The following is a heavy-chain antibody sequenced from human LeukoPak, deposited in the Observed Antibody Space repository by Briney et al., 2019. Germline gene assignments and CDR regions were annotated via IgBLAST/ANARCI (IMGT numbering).Heavy chain of an antibody. CDR2: INSDGSST. CDR1: GFTFSSYW. D-gene: IGHD5-18*01. Sequence: PGGSLRLSCSASGFTFSSYWMHSVRQAPGKGLVWVSRINSDGSSTSYADSVKGRFIISRDNAKNTLYLQMNSLRAEDTAVYYCARGGAAMAYYWGQETLVTVSS. CDR3: ARGGAAMAYY. J-gene: IGHJ4*02. V-gene: IGHV3-74*01.